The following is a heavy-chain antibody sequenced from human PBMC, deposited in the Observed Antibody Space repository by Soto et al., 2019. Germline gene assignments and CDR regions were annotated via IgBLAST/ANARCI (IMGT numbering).Heavy chain of an antibody. D-gene: IGHD1-26*01. CDR1: GGSISSSSYY. Sequence: QLQLQESGPGLVKPSETLSLTCTVSGGSISSSSYYWGWIRQPPGKGLVWIGRIYYCGSTYSNPSLKSRFTSSVDTSKTQFSLKLSSVTAADTAVYYCAGRSWELPSEYFQHWGQGTLVTVSS. V-gene: IGHV4-39*01. CDR3: AGRSWELPSEYFQH. J-gene: IGHJ1*01. CDR2: IYYCGST.